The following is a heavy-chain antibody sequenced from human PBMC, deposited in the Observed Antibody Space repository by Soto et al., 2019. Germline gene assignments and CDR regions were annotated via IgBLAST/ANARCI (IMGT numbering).Heavy chain of an antibody. D-gene: IGHD5-18*01. CDR3: ARDVGYGLIDY. CDR2: ISAYNGNT. CDR1: GYTFTSYS. J-gene: IGHJ4*02. V-gene: IGHV1-18*01. Sequence: QVQLVQSGAEVKKPGASVKVSCKASGYTFTSYSISWVRQAPGQGLEWMGWISAYNGNTYHARKLQGRVTMTTDTSTRTAYMELRSLRSGDTAVYYCARDVGYGLIDYWGQGTLVTVSS.